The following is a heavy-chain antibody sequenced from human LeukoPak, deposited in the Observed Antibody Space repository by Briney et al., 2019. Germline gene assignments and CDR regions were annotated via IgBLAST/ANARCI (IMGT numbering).Heavy chain of an antibody. D-gene: IGHD6-6*01. Sequence: GGSLRLSCAASEFTFSSYSMNWVRQAPGKGLEWVSYITNSGNSKSYADSVKGRFTISRDNSKNTLYLQMNSLRAEDTAVYYCAKDLSRSSSSPQGYYYYYGMDVWGQGTTVTVSS. CDR2: ITNSGNSK. J-gene: IGHJ6*02. V-gene: IGHV3-48*01. CDR1: EFTFSSYS. CDR3: AKDLSRSSSSPQGYYYYYGMDV.